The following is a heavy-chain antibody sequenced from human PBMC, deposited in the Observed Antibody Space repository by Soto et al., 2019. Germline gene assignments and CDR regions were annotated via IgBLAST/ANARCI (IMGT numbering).Heavy chain of an antibody. V-gene: IGHV1-46*03. D-gene: IGHD2-2*01. J-gene: IGHJ4*02. CDR3: ARDFQRPTPRGVPAAKYYFDY. Sequence: QVQLVQSGAEVKKPGASVKVSCKASGYTFTSYYMHWVRQAPGQGLEWMGIINPMGGSTSHAQKFQGRVTMTRDTSTSTVYMELSSLRSEDTAVYYCARDFQRPTPRGVPAAKYYFDYWGQGTLVTVSS. CDR1: GYTFTSYY. CDR2: INPMGGST.